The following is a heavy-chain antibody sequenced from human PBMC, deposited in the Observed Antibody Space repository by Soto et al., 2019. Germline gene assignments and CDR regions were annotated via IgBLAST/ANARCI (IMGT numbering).Heavy chain of an antibody. D-gene: IGHD1-26*01. V-gene: IGHV1-3*01. J-gene: IGHJ4*02. CDR3: AGGGSCALGFDS. Sequence: QVQLVQSGAEVKKPGASVKVSCKASGYTFTSYAMHWVRQAPGQRLEWMGWINACNGNTKYSQKFQGRVTITRDTYASMGCMGLSSLRVEDRAGYYCAGGGSCALGFDSWGQGTLVTVSS. CDR2: INACNGNT. CDR1: GYTFTSYA.